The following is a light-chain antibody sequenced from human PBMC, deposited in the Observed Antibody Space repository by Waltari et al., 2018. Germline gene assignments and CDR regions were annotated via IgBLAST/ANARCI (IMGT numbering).Light chain of an antibody. CDR3: QQSYTTPRT. J-gene: IGKJ5*01. V-gene: IGKV1-39*01. CDR2: GAS. CDR1: QSVRRT. Sequence: DIQMTQSPSSLSASVGDRVTISCRASQSVRRTLNWYQQKAGKAPKPLIYGASSFQTGAPSRFSASGSATDFTLTISSLEPEDFATYFCQQSYTTPRTFGQGTRLEI.